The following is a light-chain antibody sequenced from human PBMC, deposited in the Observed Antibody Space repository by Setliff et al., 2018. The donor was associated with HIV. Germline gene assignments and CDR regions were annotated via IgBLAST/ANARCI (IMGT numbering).Light chain of an antibody. Sequence: SYELTQAPSVSVAPGETASISCGGSNVGSYNVHWYQQKPGQAPVLVIYYGRDRPSGVPDRFSASTSGNTATLTISGAEAGDEADYYCQVWNTDSHHPVFGTGTKDRP. CDR1: NVGSYN. J-gene: IGLJ1*01. V-gene: IGLV3-21*04. CDR2: YGR. CDR3: QVWNTDSHHPV.